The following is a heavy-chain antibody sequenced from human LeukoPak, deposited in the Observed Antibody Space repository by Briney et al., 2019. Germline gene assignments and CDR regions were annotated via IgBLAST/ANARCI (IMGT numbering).Heavy chain of an antibody. J-gene: IGHJ4*02. Sequence: SETLSLTCTVSGGSISSYYWSWIRQPPGKGLEWIGYIYYSGSTNYNPSLKSRVTISVDTSKNQFSLKLSSVTAADTAVYYCASSRQLFGRVTPPDYWGQGTLVTVSS. CDR1: GGSISSYY. D-gene: IGHD3-16*01. CDR2: IYYSGST. CDR3: ASSRQLFGRVTPPDY. V-gene: IGHV4-59*01.